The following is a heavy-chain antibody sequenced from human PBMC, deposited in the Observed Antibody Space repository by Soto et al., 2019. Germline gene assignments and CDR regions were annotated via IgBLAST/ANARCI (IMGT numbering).Heavy chain of an antibody. CDR1: GFTFSSYG. Sequence: ESGGGVVQPGRSLRLSCAASGFTFSSYGMHWVRQAPGKGLEWVAVISYDGSNKYYADSVKGRFTISRDNSKNTLYLQMNSLRAEHTAVSYCAKTGVGESKNKYYYYYYYMDVCDNGTTVTVSS. CDR2: ISYDGSNK. D-gene: IGHD3-10*01. J-gene: IGHJ6*03. V-gene: IGHV3-30*18. CDR3: AKTGVGESKNKYYYYYYYMDV.